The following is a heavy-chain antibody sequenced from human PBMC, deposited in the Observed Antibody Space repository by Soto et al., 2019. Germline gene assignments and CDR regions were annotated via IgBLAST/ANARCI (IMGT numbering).Heavy chain of an antibody. Sequence: QVQLVQSGAEMKKPGASVKVSCKASGYTFTSYGISWVRQAPGQGLEWMGWISAYNGNTNYAQKLQGRVTMTTDTSTSTAYMELRSLRSDDTAVYYCARDHPGDIVATTERAFDYWGQGTLVTVSS. CDR3: ARDHPGDIVATTERAFDY. D-gene: IGHD5-12*01. CDR2: ISAYNGNT. V-gene: IGHV1-18*01. J-gene: IGHJ4*02. CDR1: GYTFTSYG.